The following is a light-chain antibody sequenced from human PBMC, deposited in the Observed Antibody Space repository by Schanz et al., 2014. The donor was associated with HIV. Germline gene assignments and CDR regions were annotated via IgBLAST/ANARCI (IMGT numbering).Light chain of an antibody. CDR1: SSDVGNYNY. CDR3: QSYDSSLNSRV. J-gene: IGLJ1*01. CDR2: DVT. Sequence: QSALTQPPSASGSPGQSVTISCTGTSSDVGNYNYVSWYQQYPGKAPKLIIYDVTKRPSGVPDRFSGSKSGNTASLTVSGLQAKDEADYYCQSYDSSLNSRVFGPGTKLTVL. V-gene: IGLV2-8*01.